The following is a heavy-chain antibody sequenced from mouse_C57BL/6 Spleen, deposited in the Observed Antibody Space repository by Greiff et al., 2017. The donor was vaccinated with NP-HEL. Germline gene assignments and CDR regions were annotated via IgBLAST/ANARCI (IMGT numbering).Heavy chain of an antibody. CDR2: ISSGSSTI. V-gene: IGHV5-17*01. CDR3: ARMLRESRYFDV. J-gene: IGHJ1*03. Sequence: EVQRVESGGGLVKPGGSLKLSCAASGFTFSDYGMHWVRQAPEKGLEWVAYISSGSSTIYYADTVKGRFTISRDNAKNTLFLQMTSLRSEDTAMYYCARMLRESRYFDVWGTGTTVTVSS. CDR1: GFTFSDYG. D-gene: IGHD1-1*01.